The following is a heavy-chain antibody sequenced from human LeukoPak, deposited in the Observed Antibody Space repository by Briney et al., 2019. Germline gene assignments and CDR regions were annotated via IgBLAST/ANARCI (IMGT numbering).Heavy chain of an antibody. Sequence: SETLSLTCTVSGGSISSYYWSWIRQPPGKGLEWIGYIYYSGSTNYNPSLKSRVTISVDTSKNQFSLKLSSVTAADTAVYYCARVGNKKLRYFDWLPRLLDIWGQGTMVTVSS. V-gene: IGHV4-59*01. D-gene: IGHD3-9*01. CDR1: GGSISSYY. CDR2: IYYSGST. J-gene: IGHJ3*02. CDR3: ARVGNKKLRYFDWLPRLLDI.